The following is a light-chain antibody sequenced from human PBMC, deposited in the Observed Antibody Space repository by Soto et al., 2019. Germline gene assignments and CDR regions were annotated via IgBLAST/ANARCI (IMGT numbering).Light chain of an antibody. CDR1: QDISSY. Sequence: IQLTQSPSSLSASVGDRVTITCRASQDISSYLAGYQQKPGEAPKLLIYAASTLQSGVPSRFSGGGSGTDCTLTISNLQPEDFATHYCQRLNIYPPYTFGQGTKLEIK. V-gene: IGKV1-9*01. CDR3: QRLNIYPPYT. J-gene: IGKJ2*01. CDR2: AAS.